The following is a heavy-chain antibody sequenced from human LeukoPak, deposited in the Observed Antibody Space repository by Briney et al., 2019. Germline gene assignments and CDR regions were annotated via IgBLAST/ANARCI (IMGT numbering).Heavy chain of an antibody. J-gene: IGHJ5*02. D-gene: IGHD1/OR15-1a*01. V-gene: IGHV4-34*01. Sequence: SETLSLTCAVYGGSFSGYYWSWIRQPPGKGLEWIGEINHSGSTNYNPSLKSRVTISVDTSKNQFSLKLSSVTAADTAVYYCARGPQQSDWFDPWAREPWSPSPQ. CDR3: ARGPQQSDWFDP. CDR2: INHSGST. CDR1: GGSFSGYY.